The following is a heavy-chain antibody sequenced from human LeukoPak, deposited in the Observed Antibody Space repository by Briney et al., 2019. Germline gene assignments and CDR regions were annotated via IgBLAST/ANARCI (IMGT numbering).Heavy chain of an antibody. J-gene: IGHJ4*02. V-gene: IGHV3-53*01. CDR3: ARPLNYSSSSIQLDC. D-gene: IGHD6-13*01. CDR2: IYSVDST. CDR1: DLTVSSGL. Sequence: GGSLRLSCTASDLTVSSGLKSWVRQAPGKGLEWVSVIYSVDSTYYRDSVKGRFTISRDNSKNTLYLQMNSLRAEDTAVYYCARPLNYSSSSIQLDCRGQGTLVTVSS.